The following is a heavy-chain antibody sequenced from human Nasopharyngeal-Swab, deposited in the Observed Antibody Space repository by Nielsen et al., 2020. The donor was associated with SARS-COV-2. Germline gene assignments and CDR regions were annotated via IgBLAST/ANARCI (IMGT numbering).Heavy chain of an antibody. V-gene: IGHV3-30*18. D-gene: IGHD3-22*01. J-gene: IGHJ4*02. CDR1: GFTFSSYG. CDR3: AKETDSSFDY. Sequence: GESLKISCAASGFTFSSYGMHWVRQVPGKGLEWVAVISYDGSNKYYADSVKGLFTISRDNSKNTLYLQMNSLRAEDTAVYYCAKETDSSFDYWGQGTLVTVSS. CDR2: ISYDGSNK.